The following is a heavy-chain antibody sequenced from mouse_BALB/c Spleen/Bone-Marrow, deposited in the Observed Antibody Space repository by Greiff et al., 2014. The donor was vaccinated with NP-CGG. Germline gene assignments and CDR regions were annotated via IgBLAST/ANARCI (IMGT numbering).Heavy chain of an antibody. J-gene: IGHJ2*01. V-gene: IGHV7-3*02. CDR1: GFTFTDHY. CDR3: ARDYLYYFDY. Sequence: DVMLVESGGGLVQPGGFLRLSCATSGFTFTDHYMSWVRQPPGKALEWLGFIRNKANGYTTEYSASVKGRFTISRDNSQSIVYLQMNTLRAEDSATDYCARDYLYYFDYWGQGTTLTVSS. CDR2: IRNKANGYTT. D-gene: IGHD2-1*01.